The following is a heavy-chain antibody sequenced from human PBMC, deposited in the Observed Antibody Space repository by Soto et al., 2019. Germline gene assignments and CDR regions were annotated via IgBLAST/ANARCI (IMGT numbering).Heavy chain of an antibody. D-gene: IGHD2-15*01. V-gene: IGHV1-18*01. CDR1: GYTFTSYG. CDR3: ARGRPIVVVVAATRPNYYYYYGMDV. CDR2: ISAYNGNT. J-gene: IGHJ6*02. Sequence: ASVKVSCKASGYTFTSYGISWVRQAPGQGLEWMGWISAYNGNTNYAQKLQGRVTMTTDTSTSTAYMELRSLRSDDTAVYYCARGRPIVVVVAATRPNYYYYYGMDVWGQGTTVTVSS.